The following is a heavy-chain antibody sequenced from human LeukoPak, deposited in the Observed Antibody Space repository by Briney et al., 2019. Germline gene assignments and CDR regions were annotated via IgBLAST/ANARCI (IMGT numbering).Heavy chain of an antibody. J-gene: IGHJ4*02. Sequence: PSQTLSLTCTVSGGSISSGSYYWSWIRQPAGKGLEWIGRIYTSGSTNYNPSLKSRVTISVDTSKNQFSLKLSSVTAADTAVYYCARMVVDKFDYWGQGTLVTVSS. D-gene: IGHD3-22*01. CDR2: IYTSGST. V-gene: IGHV4-61*02. CDR1: GGSISSGSYY. CDR3: ARMVVDKFDY.